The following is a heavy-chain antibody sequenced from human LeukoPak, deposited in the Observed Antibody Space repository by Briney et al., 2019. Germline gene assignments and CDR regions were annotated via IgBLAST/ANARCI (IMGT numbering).Heavy chain of an antibody. CDR1: VGSIRHLY. V-gene: IGHV4-59*01. J-gene: IGHJ4*02. D-gene: IGHD4-11*01. CDR2: IHYSRST. Sequence: SETLSLTCTVSVGSIRHLYWSWMRQFPAKALEWIGYIHYSRSTNYNPPLNSRITISVHRSKNEFSLGLSYVTAAETAMYFCARVMGNYFPDYWGQGTLVTVSS. CDR3: ARVMGNYFPDY.